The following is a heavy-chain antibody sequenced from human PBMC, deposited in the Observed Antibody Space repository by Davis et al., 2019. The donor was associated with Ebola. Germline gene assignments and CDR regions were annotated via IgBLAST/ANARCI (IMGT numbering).Heavy chain of an antibody. J-gene: IGHJ4*02. CDR2: ISTSSRTI. Sequence: GESLKISCAASGFTFSSYSMNWVRQAPGKGLEWLSYISTSSRTIYYADSVKGRFTISRDNAKNTLYLQMSSLRAEDTAVYYCAQQLGDYGGNALRYWGQGTLVTVSS. CDR3: AQQLGDYGGNALRY. D-gene: IGHD4-23*01. CDR1: GFTFSSYS. V-gene: IGHV3-48*01.